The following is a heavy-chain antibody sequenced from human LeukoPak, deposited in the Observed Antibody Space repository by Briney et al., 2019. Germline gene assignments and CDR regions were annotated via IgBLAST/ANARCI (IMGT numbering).Heavy chain of an antibody. CDR1: GGSFSGYY. V-gene: IGHV4-34*01. J-gene: IGHJ5*02. CDR3: ARRKRSGCSSTSCLLNWFDP. Sequence: NPSEALSLTCAVYGGSFSGYYWSWIRQPPGKGLEWIGEINHSGSTNYNPSLKSRVTISVDTSKNQCSLKLSSVTAADTAVYYCARRKRSGCSSTSCLLNWFDPWGQGTLVTVSS. D-gene: IGHD2-2*01. CDR2: INHSGST.